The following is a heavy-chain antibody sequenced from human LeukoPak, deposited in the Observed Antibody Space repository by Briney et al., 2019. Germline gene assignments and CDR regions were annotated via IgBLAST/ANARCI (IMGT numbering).Heavy chain of an antibody. CDR2: INPNNGDT. Sequence: ASLKVSCKASGYTFTGYYIHWLRQAPGQALEWMGWINPNNGDTNYEQNFQGRVTMTRDTSISTAYMELNRLRSDDTAVYYCARLGSGSPNQFDYWGQGTLVTVSS. J-gene: IGHJ4*02. V-gene: IGHV1-2*02. CDR1: GYTFTGYY. D-gene: IGHD3-10*02. CDR3: ARLGSGSPNQFDY.